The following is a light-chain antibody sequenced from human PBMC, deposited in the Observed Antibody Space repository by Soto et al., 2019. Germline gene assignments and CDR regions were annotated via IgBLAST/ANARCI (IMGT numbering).Light chain of an antibody. CDR1: QSVSSSY. CDR2: GAS. Sequence: EVVLTQSPVTLSLSPGERATLSCRASQSVSSSYLAWYQQKPGQAPRLLIYGASSRATCIPDRFSGSGSGTDFTLTISRLEPEDFAVYYCQQYGSSPRTFGQGTKVEIK. CDR3: QQYGSSPRT. J-gene: IGKJ1*01. V-gene: IGKV3-20*01.